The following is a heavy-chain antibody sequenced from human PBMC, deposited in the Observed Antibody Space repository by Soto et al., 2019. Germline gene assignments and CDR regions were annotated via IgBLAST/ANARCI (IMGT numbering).Heavy chain of an antibody. D-gene: IGHD2-15*01. J-gene: IGHJ4*02. CDR2: ISGGGSGA. CDR3: AIDLWWYTH. V-gene: IGHV3-23*01. CDR1: GFTFSDHA. Sequence: EVQLLESGGGLVQPGGSLRLSCTASGFTFSDHAMTWVRQAPGKGLEWVSGISGGGSGAYYGDSVKGRFTVSRANSKNTLFLQMDSLGAEDTAVYYCAIDLWWYTHWGQGTLVTVSS.